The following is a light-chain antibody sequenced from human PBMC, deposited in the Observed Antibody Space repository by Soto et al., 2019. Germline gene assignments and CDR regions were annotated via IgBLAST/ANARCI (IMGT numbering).Light chain of an antibody. J-gene: IGKJ2*02. CDR3: QQFDSVPCT. Sequence: IQMTQSPSSLSASVGDRVTITCQASQDIMNYLIWYQQKPGKAPKLLIYDASSLGTGVSSRFSGSVSGTHFTLTISSLQPEDIATYYCQQFDSVPCTFGQGTKLEIK. CDR1: QDIMNY. V-gene: IGKV1-33*01. CDR2: DAS.